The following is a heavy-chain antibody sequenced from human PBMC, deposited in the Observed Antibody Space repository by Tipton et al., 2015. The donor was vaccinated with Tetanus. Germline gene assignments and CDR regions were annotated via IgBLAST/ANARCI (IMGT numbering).Heavy chain of an antibody. CDR2: ISYDGSNK. CDR3: AKELERPHSLFDY. D-gene: IGHD3-3*01. CDR1: GFTFSSYG. J-gene: IGHJ4*02. Sequence: SLRLSCAASGFTFSSYGMHWVRQAPGKGLEWVAVISYDGSNKYYADSVKGRFTVSRDNSKNTLYLQMNSLRAEDTAVYYCAKELERPHSLFDYWGQGTLVTVSS. V-gene: IGHV3-30*18.